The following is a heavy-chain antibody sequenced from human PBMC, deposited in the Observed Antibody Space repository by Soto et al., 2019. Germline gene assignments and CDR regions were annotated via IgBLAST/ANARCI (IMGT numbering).Heavy chain of an antibody. CDR2: ISGSDGST. J-gene: IGHJ4*02. Sequence: EVQLVESGGGLVQPGGSLRLSCAASGFTFSSYAMNWVRQAPGKGLEWVSVISGSDGSTYYADSVKGRFTISRDNSKNTLNLQINSVRDEDTSVYYCATRSSSGYFDYWGQGTLVTVSS. CDR3: ATRSSSGYFDY. V-gene: IGHV3-23*04. D-gene: IGHD6-13*01. CDR1: GFTFSSYA.